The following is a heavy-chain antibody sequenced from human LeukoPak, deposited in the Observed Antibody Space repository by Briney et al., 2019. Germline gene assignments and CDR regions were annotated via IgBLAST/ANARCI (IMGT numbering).Heavy chain of an antibody. CDR1: GFSFSSYT. CDR2: ITSSSTYI. V-gene: IGHV3-21*01. Sequence: GGSLRPSCAASGFSFSSYTMNWVRQAPGRGLEWVSSITSSSTYIYYADSVRGRFTVSRDNAKNVLYLQMNSLRAEDTAVYFCARDLDYYDGSGYSSSALDYWGQGTLLTVSS. J-gene: IGHJ4*02. CDR3: ARDLDYYDGSGYSSSALDY. D-gene: IGHD3-22*01.